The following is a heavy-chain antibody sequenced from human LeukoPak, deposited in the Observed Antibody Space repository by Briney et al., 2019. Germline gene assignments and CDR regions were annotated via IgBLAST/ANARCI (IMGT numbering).Heavy chain of an antibody. V-gene: IGHV4-38-2*01. CDR2: ICHSGST. CDR3: ARSPLLDFWSGYYEDYYYYMDV. Sequence: SETLSLTCAVSGYSISNGYYWGWLRQPPGKGREWIGCICHSGSTYYNPSLKSRVTISVDTSKNQFSLKLNSVTAADTAVYYCARSPLLDFWSGYYEDYYYYMDVWGKGTTVTFSS. D-gene: IGHD3-3*01. CDR1: GYSISNGYY. J-gene: IGHJ6*03.